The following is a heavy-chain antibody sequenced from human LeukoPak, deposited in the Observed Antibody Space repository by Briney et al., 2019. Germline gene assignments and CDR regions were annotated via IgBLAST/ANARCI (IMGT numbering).Heavy chain of an antibody. D-gene: IGHD2-8*01. CDR3: AKDILNPNADIDY. CDR2: ISGSGGST. V-gene: IGHV3-23*01. Sequence: WETLSLTCTVSGGSISRYQWTWIRQPPGKGLEWVSAISGSGGSTYYADSVKGRFTISRDNSKNTLYLQMNSLRAEDTAVYYCAKDILNPNADIDYWGQGTLVTVSS. J-gene: IGHJ4*02. CDR1: GGSISRYQ.